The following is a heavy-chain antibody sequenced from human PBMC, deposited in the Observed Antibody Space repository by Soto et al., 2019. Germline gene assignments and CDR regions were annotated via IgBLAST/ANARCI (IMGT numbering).Heavy chain of an antibody. CDR2: IIPIFGTA. CDR1: GGTFSSYA. CDR3: ARAPYSRSPGYYYYGMDV. J-gene: IGHJ6*02. D-gene: IGHD6-6*01. V-gene: IGHV1-69*01. Sequence: QVQLVQSGAEVKKPGSSVKVSCKASGGTFSSYAISWVRQAPGQGLEWMGGIIPIFGTANYAQKFQGRVTITADESTRTAYMALSSLRSEDTAVYYCARAPYSRSPGYYYYGMDVWGQGTTVTVS.